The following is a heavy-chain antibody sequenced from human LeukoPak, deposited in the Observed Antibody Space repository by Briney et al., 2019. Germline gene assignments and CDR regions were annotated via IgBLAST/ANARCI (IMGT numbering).Heavy chain of an antibody. J-gene: IGHJ4*02. CDR3: ARDSISPYYYDSSGYNY. CDR2: ISSSDNTI. D-gene: IGHD3-22*01. V-gene: IGHV3-48*03. CDR1: GFIFSSYE. Sequence: GGSLRLSCAASGFIFSSYEMNWVRQAPGKGLEWVSYISSSDNTIYYADSVKGRFTISRDNAKNSLYLQMNSLRAEDTAVYYCARDSISPYYYDSSGYNYWGQGTLVTVSS.